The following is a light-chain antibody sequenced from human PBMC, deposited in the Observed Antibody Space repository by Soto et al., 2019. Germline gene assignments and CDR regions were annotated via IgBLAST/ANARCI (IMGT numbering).Light chain of an antibody. V-gene: IGKV3-20*01. CDR2: GAS. CDR1: QSVSSSY. Sequence: SVLTPSPGTLSLSPGERATLSCRASQSVSSSYLAWYQQKPGQAPRLLIYGASSRATGIPDRFSGSGSGTDFTLTISRLEPEDFAVYYCQQYGSSPGTFGQGTKVDIK. CDR3: QQYGSSPGT. J-gene: IGKJ1*01.